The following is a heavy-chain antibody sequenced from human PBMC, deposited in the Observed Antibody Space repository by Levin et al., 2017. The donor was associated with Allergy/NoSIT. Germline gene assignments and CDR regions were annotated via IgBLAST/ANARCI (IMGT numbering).Heavy chain of an antibody. Sequence: GGSLRLSCAASGFTFSSYEMNWVRRAPGKGLEWVSYISSTGSTIYSADSVKGRFTISRDNAKNSLYLHMNSLRAEDTAVYYCARQHGNFWSGYNYFDYWAREPWSPSPQ. CDR2: ISSTGSTI. D-gene: IGHD3-3*01. V-gene: IGHV3-48*03. CDR1: GFTFSSYE. CDR3: ARQHGNFWSGYNYFDY. J-gene: IGHJ4*02.